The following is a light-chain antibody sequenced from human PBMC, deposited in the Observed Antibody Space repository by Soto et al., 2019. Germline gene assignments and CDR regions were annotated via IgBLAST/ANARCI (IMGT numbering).Light chain of an antibody. Sequence: SYELTQPPSVSVAPGKTARITCGGSNIGIKSVRWYQQKPGQAPVLVIYYETDRPSGIPERFSGSNSGNTATLTISRVEAGDEADYYCQVWDGSSDHHVVFGGGTKLTV. J-gene: IGLJ2*01. CDR3: QVWDGSSDHHVV. V-gene: IGLV3-21*04. CDR1: NIGIKS. CDR2: YET.